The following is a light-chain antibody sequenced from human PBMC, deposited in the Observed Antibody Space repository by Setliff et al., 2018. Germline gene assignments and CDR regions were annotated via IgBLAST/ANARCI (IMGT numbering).Light chain of an antibody. CDR1: SSNIGVNV. J-gene: IGLJ3*02. CDR3: ASWDDSLNVV. V-gene: IGLV1-44*01. Sequence: QSVLSQPPSASGTPGQRVTISCSGSSSNIGVNVVNWYQHLPGTSPKLLIYNNYQRPSGVPDRFSGSKSGSSASLAISGLQSEDEADYYCASWDDSLNVVFGGGTKVTVL. CDR2: NNY.